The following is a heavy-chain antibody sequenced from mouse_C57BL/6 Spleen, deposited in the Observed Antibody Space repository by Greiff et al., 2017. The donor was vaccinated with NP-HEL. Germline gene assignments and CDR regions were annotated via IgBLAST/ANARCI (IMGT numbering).Heavy chain of an antibody. V-gene: IGHV1-80*01. CDR2: IYPGDGDT. CDR3: ARGGYYDAPDY. J-gene: IGHJ2*01. D-gene: IGHD2-4*01. CDR1: GYAFSSYW. Sequence: QVQLQQSGAELVKPGASVKISCKASGYAFSSYWMNWVKQRPGKGLEWIGQIYPGDGDTNYNGKFKGKATLTADKSSSTAYMQLSSLTSEDSAVYFCARGGYYDAPDYWGQGTTLTVSS.